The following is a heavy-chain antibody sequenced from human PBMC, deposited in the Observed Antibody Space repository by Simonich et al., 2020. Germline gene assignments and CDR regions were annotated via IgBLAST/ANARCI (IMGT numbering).Heavy chain of an antibody. D-gene: IGHD6-13*01. CDR3: ARHAGFAFDI. J-gene: IGHJ3*02. Sequence: QLQLQESGPGLVKPSETLSLTCTVSGGSISSSSYYWGWIRQPPGKGLEWIGSIYYSGSTYDNPTLKSRVTISVDTAKNQFSLKLSSVTAADTAVYYCARHAGFAFDIWGQGTMVTVSS. CDR2: IYYSGST. CDR1: GGSISSSSYY. V-gene: IGHV4-39*01.